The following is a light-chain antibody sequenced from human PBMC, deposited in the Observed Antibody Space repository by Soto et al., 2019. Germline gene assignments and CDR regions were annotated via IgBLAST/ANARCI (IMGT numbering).Light chain of an antibody. V-gene: IGKV1-39*01. Sequence: IQLTQSPSSLSASVGDRVTVTCRASQSINIYLNWYQQKPGKAPTLLIYAAYGLQSGVPSRFSGGGSRTDFTLTITSLQAEDFATYYCQQSYRSPYTFGQGTKLEI. CDR1: QSINIY. CDR2: AAY. CDR3: QQSYRSPYT. J-gene: IGKJ2*01.